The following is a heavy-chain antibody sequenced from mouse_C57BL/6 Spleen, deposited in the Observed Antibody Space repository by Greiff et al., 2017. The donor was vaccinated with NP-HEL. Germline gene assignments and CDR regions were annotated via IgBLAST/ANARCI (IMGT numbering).Heavy chain of an antibody. V-gene: IGHV3-6*01. CDR2: ISYDGSN. J-gene: IGHJ3*01. CDR1: GYSITSGYY. CDR3: ARGNLAWFAY. Sequence: DVKLVESGPGLVKPSQSLALTCSVTGYSITSGYYWNWIRQFPGNKLEWMGYISYDGSNNYNPSLKNRISITRDTSKNQFFLKLNSVTTEDIATYYCARGNLAWFAYWGQGTLVTVSA.